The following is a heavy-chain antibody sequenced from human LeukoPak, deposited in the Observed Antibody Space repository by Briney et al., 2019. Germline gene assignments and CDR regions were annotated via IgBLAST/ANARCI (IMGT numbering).Heavy chain of an antibody. CDR3: ARDAGSAWVTWFDS. V-gene: IGHV3-30*03. Sequence: GGSLRLSCAASGFTFSRYGMHWLRQAPGKGLEWVAVISHDGINTHYPGSVRGRFTVSRDNSKGTLFLQMDNLRIEDTAVYYCARDAGSAWVTWFDSWGQGSLVTVSS. CDR2: ISHDGINT. J-gene: IGHJ5*01. D-gene: IGHD6-19*01. CDR1: GFTFSRYG.